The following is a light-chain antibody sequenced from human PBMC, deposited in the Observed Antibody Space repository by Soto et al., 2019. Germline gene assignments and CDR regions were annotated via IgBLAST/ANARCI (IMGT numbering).Light chain of an antibody. CDR2: DAS. Sequence: EVVMTQSPGTLSVSPGGSATLSCRASRSLTNNLAWYQKKPGQAPRLLIHDASTRATGIPARFSGSGSGTEFTLTISSLQSEDFAVYYCQQYDDWPLTFGQGTRLETK. V-gene: IGKV3-15*01. CDR3: QQYDDWPLT. CDR1: RSLTNN. J-gene: IGKJ5*01.